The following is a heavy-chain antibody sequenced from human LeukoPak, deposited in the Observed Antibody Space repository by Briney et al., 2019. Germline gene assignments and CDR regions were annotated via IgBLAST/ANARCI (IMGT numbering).Heavy chain of an antibody. J-gene: IGHJ4*02. V-gene: IGHV3-23*01. CDR1: RLSFSSYA. Sequence: GGSLRLSCAASRLSFSSYAMSWVRQAPGKGLEWVSTISNTGGTTFYADSVKDRFTISRDNSKNTLYLQMNSLRAEDTAVYYCARARFYFDYWGQGTLVTVSS. CDR3: ARARFYFDY. CDR2: ISNTGGTT.